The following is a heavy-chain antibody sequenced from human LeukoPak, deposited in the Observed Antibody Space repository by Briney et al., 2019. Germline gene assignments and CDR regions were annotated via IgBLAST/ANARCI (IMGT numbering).Heavy chain of an antibody. V-gene: IGHV4-34*01. CDR3: ARGSVAGIGP. J-gene: IGHJ5*02. D-gene: IGHD6-19*01. Sequence: SETLSLTCAFYGGSFSGYYWSWIRQPPGKGLEWIGEINHSGSTNYNPSLRSRVTISVDTSKNQFSLRLSSVTAADTAVYYCARGSVAGIGPWGQGTLVTVSS. CDR1: GGSFSGYY. CDR2: INHSGST.